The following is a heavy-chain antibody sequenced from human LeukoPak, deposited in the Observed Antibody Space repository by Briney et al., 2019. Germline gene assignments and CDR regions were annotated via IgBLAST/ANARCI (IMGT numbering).Heavy chain of an antibody. CDR1: GFTFSSYG. CDR3: AKAFGYCSGGSCYYYYYGMDV. V-gene: IGHV3-30*18. CDR2: ISYDGRNI. D-gene: IGHD2-15*01. J-gene: IGHJ6*04. Sequence: GRSLRLSCAASGFTFSSYGMHWVRQAPGKGLEWVTVISYDGRNIYYADSVKGRFTISRDNSKNTLYLQMNSLRAEDTAVYYCAKAFGYCSGGSCYYYYYGMDVWGKGTTVTDSS.